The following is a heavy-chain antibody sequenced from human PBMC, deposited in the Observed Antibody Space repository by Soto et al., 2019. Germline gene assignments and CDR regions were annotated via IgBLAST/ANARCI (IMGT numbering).Heavy chain of an antibody. CDR1: GDSMSRGVYS. V-gene: IGHV4-30-2*01. CDR3: ASTAYEILTGYYSGGMDV. CDR2: IYHSGST. J-gene: IGHJ6*02. D-gene: IGHD3-9*01. Sequence: TLSLTRALSGDSMSRGVYSSWWVRRPQGKCLEWIGYIYHSGSTYYNPSLKSRVTISVDRSKNQFSLKLSSVTAADTVFYFCASTAYEILTGYYSGGMDVWGQGTTVTVSS.